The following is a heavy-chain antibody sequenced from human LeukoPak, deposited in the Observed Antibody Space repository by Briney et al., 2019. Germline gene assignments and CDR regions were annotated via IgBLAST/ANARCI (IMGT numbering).Heavy chain of an antibody. CDR3: ARRVYSSSWYSLGGGFDY. CDR1: GYSFTSYW. J-gene: IGHJ4*02. Sequence: GESLKISCKGSGYSFTSYWIGWVRQMPGKGLEWMGIIYPGDPDTRYSPSFQGQVTISADKSISTAYLQWSSLKASDTAMYYCARRVYSSSWYSLGGGFDYWGQGTLVTVSS. V-gene: IGHV5-51*01. D-gene: IGHD6-13*01. CDR2: IYPGDPDT.